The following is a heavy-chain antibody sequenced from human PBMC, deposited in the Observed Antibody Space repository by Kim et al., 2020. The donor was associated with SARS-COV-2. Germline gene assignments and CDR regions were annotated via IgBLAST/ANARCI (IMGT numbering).Heavy chain of an antibody. Sequence: GGSLRLSCAASGFTFRSYWMYWVRRAPGKGLVWVARINTEGSTADYADSVKGRFTISRDNAKNTLYLQMSSPRAEDTALYYCARDSPAPNDAFDIWGQGTMVTVS. CDR2: INTEGSTA. V-gene: IGHV3-74*01. J-gene: IGHJ3*02. CDR1: GFTFRSYW. CDR3: ARDSPAPNDAFDI.